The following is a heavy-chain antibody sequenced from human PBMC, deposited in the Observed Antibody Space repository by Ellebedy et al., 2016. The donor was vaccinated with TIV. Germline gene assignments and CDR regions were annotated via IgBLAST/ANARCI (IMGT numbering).Heavy chain of an antibody. D-gene: IGHD4-11*01. J-gene: IGHJ5*02. CDR3: ASSDYSNHNWFDP. V-gene: IGHV3-21*01. CDR2: ISSSSSYI. CDR1: GFTFSDYS. Sequence: GESLKISCTVSGFTFSDYSINWVRQAPGKGLEWVSSISSSSSYIYYADSVKGRFTISRDNAKNSLYLQMNSLRAEDTAVYYCASSDYSNHNWFDPWGQGTLVTVSS.